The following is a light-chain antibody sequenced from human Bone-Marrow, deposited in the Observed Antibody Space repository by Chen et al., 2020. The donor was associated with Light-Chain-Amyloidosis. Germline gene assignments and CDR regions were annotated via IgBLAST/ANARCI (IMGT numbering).Light chain of an antibody. CDR3: SSYTSSSSVV. CDR1: SSDVGGYNY. Sequence: QSALTPPASVSGSPGQSLTISCPRTSSDVGGYNYVSWYQQHPGKAPKLMIYDVSNRPSGVSNRFSGSKSGNTASLTISGLQAEDEADYYCSSYTSSSSVVFGGGTKLTVL. J-gene: IGLJ2*01. V-gene: IGLV2-14*01. CDR2: DVS.